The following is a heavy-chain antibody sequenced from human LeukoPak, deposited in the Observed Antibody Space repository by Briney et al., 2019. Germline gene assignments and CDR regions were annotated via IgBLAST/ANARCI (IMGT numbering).Heavy chain of an antibody. CDR2: ITASGSST. CDR1: GFTFRSYA. CDR3: AKDEDMILVVPFDY. D-gene: IGHD3-22*01. V-gene: IGHV3-23*01. Sequence: PGGSLRLSCAASGFTFRSYAMNWVRQAPGKGLEWVSGITASGSSTYYADSVKGRFTISRDNSKNTLYLQMNSLRAEDTAVYYCAKDEDMILVVPFDYWGQGTLVTVSS. J-gene: IGHJ4*02.